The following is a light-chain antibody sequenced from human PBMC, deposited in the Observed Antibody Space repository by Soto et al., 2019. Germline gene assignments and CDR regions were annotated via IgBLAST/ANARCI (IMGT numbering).Light chain of an antibody. CDR3: QQLTAYPPWT. Sequence: DIQLTQSPSFLSASVGDRVTITCRASQGIRSSLAWYQQRPGKAPTLLIYAASTFRAGVASRFSGSGSGTDFTLTISSLQPEDYATYYCQQLTAYPPWTFGQGTKVEIK. CDR1: QGIRSS. V-gene: IGKV1-9*01. CDR2: AAS. J-gene: IGKJ1*01.